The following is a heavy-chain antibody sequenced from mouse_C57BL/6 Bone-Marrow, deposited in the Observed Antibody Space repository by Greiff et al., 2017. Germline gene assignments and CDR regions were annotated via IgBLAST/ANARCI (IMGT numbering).Heavy chain of an antibody. D-gene: IGHD3-2*02. Sequence: QVQLKESGAELVKPGASVKISCKASGYAFSSYWMNWVKQRPGKGLEWIGQIYPGDGDTNYNGKFKGKATLTADKSSSTAYMQLSSLTSEDSAVYFCARGGGLQVPFDYWGQGTTLTVSS. V-gene: IGHV1-80*01. CDR1: GYAFSSYW. J-gene: IGHJ2*01. CDR3: ARGGGLQVPFDY. CDR2: IYPGDGDT.